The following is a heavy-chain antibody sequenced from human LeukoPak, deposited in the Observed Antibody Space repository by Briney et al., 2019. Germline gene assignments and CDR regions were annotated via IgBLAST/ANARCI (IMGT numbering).Heavy chain of an antibody. CDR3: ARHYSVNGHNTKFSP. CDR1: GGSINSSSYY. J-gene: IGHJ5*01. CDR2: VHYSGST. V-gene: IGHV4-39*01. Sequence: PSETLSLTCTVSGGSINSSSYYWGWIRQPPGKGLEWIGSVHYSGSTYYNPSLKSRVTISVDTSNNHFSLKLSSVTAADTAVYYCARHYSVNGHNTKFSPWGLGTLVTVSS. D-gene: IGHD3-3*01.